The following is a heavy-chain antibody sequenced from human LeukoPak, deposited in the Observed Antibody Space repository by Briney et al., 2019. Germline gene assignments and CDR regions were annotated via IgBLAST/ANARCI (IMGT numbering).Heavy chain of an antibody. Sequence: GGSLRLSCAASGFTFDDYAMRWVRQAPGKGLEWVSSISWNSGTLGYADSVKGRFTISRDNAKNSLYLQMNSLRAEDMAFYYCAKAGCSSTSCYANYWGQGTLVTVSS. CDR1: GFTFDDYA. CDR2: ISWNSGTL. CDR3: AKAGCSSTSCYANY. J-gene: IGHJ4*02. V-gene: IGHV3-9*03. D-gene: IGHD2-2*01.